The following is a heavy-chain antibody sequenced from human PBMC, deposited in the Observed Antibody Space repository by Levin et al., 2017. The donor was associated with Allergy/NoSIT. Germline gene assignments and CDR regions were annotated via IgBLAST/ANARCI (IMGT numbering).Heavy chain of an antibody. CDR2: ISYDGSNK. CDR1: GFTFSTYA. V-gene: IGHV3-30*04. CDR3: AREGGSDYGDSEGLLTFFDY. D-gene: IGHD4-17*01. J-gene: IGHJ4*02. Sequence: GGSLRLSCAASGFTFSTYALHWVRQAPGKGLEWVAVISYDGSNKFYADSVQGRFTISRDNSQNTLFLQMNRLRAEDTAVYYCAREGGSDYGDSEGLLTFFDYWGQGTLVSVSS.